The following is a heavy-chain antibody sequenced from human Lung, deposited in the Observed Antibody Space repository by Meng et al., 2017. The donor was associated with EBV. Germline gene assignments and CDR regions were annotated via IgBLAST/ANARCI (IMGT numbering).Heavy chain of an antibody. CDR3: ARDRCSGGSCYST. J-gene: IGHJ5*02. CDR2: ISSTSSHM. D-gene: IGHD2-15*01. Sequence: EVQLVESGGGLVKPGGSLRLSCAGSGFTFSRYSMNWVRQAPGKGLEWVSSISSTSSHMYYADSVTGRFTISRDNTKNSLYLQMNSLRAEDTAVYYCARDRCSGGSCYSTWGQGTLVTVAS. CDR1: GFTFSRYS. V-gene: IGHV3-21*01.